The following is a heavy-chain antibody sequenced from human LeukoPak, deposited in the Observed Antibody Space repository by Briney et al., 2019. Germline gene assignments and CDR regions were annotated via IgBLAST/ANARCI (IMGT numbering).Heavy chain of an antibody. V-gene: IGHV3-21*01. Sequence: GGSLRLSCAASVFTFSSYSMNWVRQAPGKGLEWVSSISSSSSYIYYADSVKGRFTISRDNAKNSLYLQMNSLRAEDTAVYYCARVAHGAFDIWGQGTMVTVSS. J-gene: IGHJ3*02. CDR3: ARVAHGAFDI. CDR1: VFTFSSYS. D-gene: IGHD5-12*01. CDR2: ISSSSSYI.